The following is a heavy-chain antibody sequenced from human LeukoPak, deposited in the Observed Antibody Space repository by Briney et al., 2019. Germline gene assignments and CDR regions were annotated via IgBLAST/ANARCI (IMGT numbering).Heavy chain of an antibody. CDR3: ARDSQLWLYLDY. CDR1: GFTFSSYW. J-gene: IGHJ4*02. D-gene: IGHD5-18*01. CDR2: INSDGSGT. Sequence: GGSLRLSCAASGFTFSSYWMYWVRQAPGKGLVWVSRINSDGSGTSYADSVKGRFTISRDNAKNTLYLQMNSLRAEDTAVYYCARDSQLWLYLDYWGQGTLVTVSS. V-gene: IGHV3-74*01.